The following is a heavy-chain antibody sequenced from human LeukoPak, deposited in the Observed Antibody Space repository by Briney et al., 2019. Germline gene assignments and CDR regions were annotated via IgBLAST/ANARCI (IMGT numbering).Heavy chain of an antibody. D-gene: IGHD1-1*01. Sequence: GGSLRLSCAASGFTFSSYTMHWIRQAPGKGLEWVSSISGSNSYIFYADSVKGRFTVSRDNAKDSLYLQLNSLRAEDTAVYYCARALTTLAYEGYWGQGTLFTVSS. CDR3: ARALTTLAYEGY. V-gene: IGHV3-21*01. J-gene: IGHJ4*02. CDR2: ISGSNSYI. CDR1: GFTFSSYT.